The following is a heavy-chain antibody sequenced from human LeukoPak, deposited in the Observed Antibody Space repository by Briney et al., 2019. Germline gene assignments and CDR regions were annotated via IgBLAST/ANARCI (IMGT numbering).Heavy chain of an antibody. CDR1: GGSFSGYY. CDR3: ARHITRRGDDAFDI. CDR2: IYYSGST. D-gene: IGHD3-3*01. Sequence: SETLSLTCAVYGGSFSGYYWSWIRQPPGKGLEWIGSIYYSGSTYYNPSLKSRVTISVDTSKNQFSLKLSSVTAADTAVYYCARHITRRGDDAFDIWGQGTMVTVSS. J-gene: IGHJ3*02. V-gene: IGHV4-34*01.